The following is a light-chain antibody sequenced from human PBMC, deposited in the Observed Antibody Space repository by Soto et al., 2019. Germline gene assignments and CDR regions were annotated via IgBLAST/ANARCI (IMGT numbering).Light chain of an antibody. CDR3: QQYGSPPNT. V-gene: IGKV3-20*01. CDR2: GAS. Sequence: EIVLTQSPGTLSLSPGERATLSCRASQSVSSSLAWYQHKPGQAPRLLIYGASSRATGIPDRFSGSGSGADFALTISRLEPEDFAVYYCQQYGSPPNTFGQGTRLEIK. J-gene: IGKJ5*01. CDR1: QSVSSS.